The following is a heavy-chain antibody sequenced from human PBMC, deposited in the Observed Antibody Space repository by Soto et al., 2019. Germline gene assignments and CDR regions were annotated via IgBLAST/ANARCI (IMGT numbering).Heavy chain of an antibody. D-gene: IGHD3-22*01. V-gene: IGHV3-7*03. CDR3: ARGDYFDRRFDY. CDR1: GFTFSSYW. J-gene: IGHJ4*02. Sequence: GGSPRLSCATSGFTFSSYWMSWVRQPPGKGLEWVATIKQDESEKYYVDSVKGRFTVSGDNAKNSLYLQMNTLRAEDTAVYYCARGDYFDRRFDYWGQGALVTVSS. CDR2: IKQDESEK.